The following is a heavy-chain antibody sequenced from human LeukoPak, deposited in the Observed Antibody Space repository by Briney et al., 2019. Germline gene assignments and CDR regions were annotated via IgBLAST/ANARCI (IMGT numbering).Heavy chain of an antibody. Sequence: SETLSLTCTVSGGSISSSSYYWGWIRQPPGKGLEWIGSIHYSGSTNYNPSLKSRVTISVDTSKNQFSLKLSSVTAADTAVYYCARGFETGSIDYWGQGTLVTVSS. V-gene: IGHV4-39*07. D-gene: IGHD3-9*01. CDR3: ARGFETGSIDY. CDR1: GGSISSSSYY. CDR2: IHYSGST. J-gene: IGHJ4*02.